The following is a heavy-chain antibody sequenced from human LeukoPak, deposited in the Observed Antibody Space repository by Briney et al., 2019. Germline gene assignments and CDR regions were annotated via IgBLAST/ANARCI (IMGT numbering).Heavy chain of an antibody. D-gene: IGHD2-2*01. J-gene: IGHJ4*02. CDR3: ARGFYCGSTGCYADY. Sequence: PGGSLRLSCAASGFTFSDYYMSWIRQSPGKGLEWVSYIGSSSGYTKYADSVKGRFTISRDNVKDSLYLQMNSLRAEDTAVYYCARGFYCGSTGCYADYWGQGTLVTVSP. CDR2: IGSSSGYT. CDR1: GFTFSDYY. V-gene: IGHV3-11*05.